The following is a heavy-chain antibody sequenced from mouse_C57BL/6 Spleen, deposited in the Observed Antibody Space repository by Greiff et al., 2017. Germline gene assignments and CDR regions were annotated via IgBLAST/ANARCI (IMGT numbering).Heavy chain of an antibody. D-gene: IGHD3-2*02. CDR2: IYPGDGDT. J-gene: IGHJ2*01. Sequence: VQRVESGPELVKPGASVKISCKASGYAFSSSWMNWVKQRPGKGLEWIGRIYPGDGDTNYNGKFKGKATLTADKSSSTAYMQLSSLTSEDSSVYFCARSSGTAQVSFDYWGQGTTLTVSS. CDR3: ARSSGTAQVSFDY. V-gene: IGHV1-82*01. CDR1: GYAFSSSW.